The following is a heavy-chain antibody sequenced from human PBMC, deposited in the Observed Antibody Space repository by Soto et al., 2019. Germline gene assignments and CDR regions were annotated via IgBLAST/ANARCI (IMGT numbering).Heavy chain of an antibody. J-gene: IGHJ4*02. CDR2: IIGDGNEI. CDR1: GFTFSSHW. D-gene: IGHD3-16*02. Sequence: EVQLAESGGGLVQPGGSLRLCCAASGFTFSSHWMHWVRQAPGKGLVWVSRIIGDGNEITYADSVKGRFTISRDNAKNTVILQMNSLRAEDTAVYYCVRGHVRGNDRHFDYWGQGTLVTVSS. V-gene: IGHV3-74*01. CDR3: VRGHVRGNDRHFDY.